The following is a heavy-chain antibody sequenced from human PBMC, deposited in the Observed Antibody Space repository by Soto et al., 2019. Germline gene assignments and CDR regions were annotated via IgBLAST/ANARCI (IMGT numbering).Heavy chain of an antibody. CDR2: ISYDGSNK. CDR1: GFTFSSYA. D-gene: IGHD2-15*01. CDR3: ASYCSGGSCYLAFDY. J-gene: IGHJ4*02. Sequence: QVQLVESGGGVVQPGRSLRLSCAASGFTFSSYAMHWVRQAPGKGLEWVAVISYDGSNKYYADYVKGRFTISRDNSKNTLYLQMNSLRAEDTAVYYCASYCSGGSCYLAFDYWGQGTLVTVSS. V-gene: IGHV3-30-3*01.